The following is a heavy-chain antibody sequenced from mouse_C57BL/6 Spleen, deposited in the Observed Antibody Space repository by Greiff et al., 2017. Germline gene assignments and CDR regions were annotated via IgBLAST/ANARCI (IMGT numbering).Heavy chain of an antibody. CDR1: GYTFTSYW. V-gene: IGHV1-59*01. CDR2: IDPSDSYT. Sequence: VQLQQPGAELVRPGTSVKLSCKASGYTFTSYWMHWVKQRPGQGLGWIGVIDPSDSYTNYNQKFKGKATLTVDPSSSTAYMQLSSLTSEDSAVYYCAREGDGNHLWAMDYWGQGTSVTVSS. CDR3: AREGDGNHLWAMDY. D-gene: IGHD2-1*01. J-gene: IGHJ4*01.